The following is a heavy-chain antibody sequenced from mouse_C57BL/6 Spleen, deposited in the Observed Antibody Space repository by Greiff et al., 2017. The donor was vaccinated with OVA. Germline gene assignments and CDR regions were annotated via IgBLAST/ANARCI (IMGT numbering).Heavy chain of an antibody. Sequence: EVQRVESGGGLVKPGGSLKLSCAASGFTFSDYGMHWVRQAPEQGLEWVAYISSGSSTIYYADTVKGRFTISRDNAKNTLFMQMTSLGAEDTAMYYCAETGTENYYVDYWGQGTTLTVSS. CDR1: GFTFSDYG. V-gene: IGHV5-17*01. J-gene: IGHJ2*01. CDR3: AETGTENYYVDY. CDR2: ISSGSSTI. D-gene: IGHD4-1*01.